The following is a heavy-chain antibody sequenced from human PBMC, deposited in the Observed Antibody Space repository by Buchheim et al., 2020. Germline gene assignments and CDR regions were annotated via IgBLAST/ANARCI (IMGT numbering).Heavy chain of an antibody. Sequence: EVQLVESGGGLVQPGGSLRLSCAASGFSFSSNWMHWVRQAPGKGPVWVSRINSDGSTTNYADSVKGRFTISRDNAKNTLYLQMNSLRAEDTAVDYCARRVGGSYSAYDIWGQGT. CDR1: GFSFSSNW. D-gene: IGHD1-26*01. V-gene: IGHV3-74*01. CDR3: ARRVGGSYSAYDI. J-gene: IGHJ3*02. CDR2: INSDGSTT.